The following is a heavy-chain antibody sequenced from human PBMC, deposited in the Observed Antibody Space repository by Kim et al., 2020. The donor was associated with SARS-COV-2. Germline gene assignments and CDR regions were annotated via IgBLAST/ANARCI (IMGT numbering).Heavy chain of an antibody. CDR3: ARVPYSRGGFFDY. D-gene: IGHD1-26*01. Sequence: TYAQKFQGRVTMTSYTSTSTMYMEVNSLRSDDTGVYYCARVPYSRGGFFDYWGQGTLVTVSS. J-gene: IGHJ4*02. V-gene: IGHV1-46*01.